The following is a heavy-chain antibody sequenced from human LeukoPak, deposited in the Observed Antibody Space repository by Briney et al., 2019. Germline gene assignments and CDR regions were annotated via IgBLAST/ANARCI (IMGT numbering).Heavy chain of an antibody. CDR3: ARISGELFL. J-gene: IGHJ4*02. CDR1: GLTVSSNY. V-gene: IGHV3-53*01. D-gene: IGHD3-10*01. Sequence: GGSLRLSCEASGLTVSSNYMSWVRQAPGKGLEWVSVIYTGGTTYYADSVKGRFTISRDNAKNSLYLQMSSLRAEDTAIYYCARISGELFLWGQGTLLTVSS. CDR2: IYTGGTT.